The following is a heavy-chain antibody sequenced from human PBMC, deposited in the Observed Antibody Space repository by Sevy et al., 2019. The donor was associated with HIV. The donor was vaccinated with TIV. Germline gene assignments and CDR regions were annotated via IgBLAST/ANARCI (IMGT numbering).Heavy chain of an antibody. D-gene: IGHD2-2*01. CDR3: ARVEGYDLYYYGMDV. CDR1: GYTFTSYG. Sequence: ASVKVSCKASGYTFTSYGISWVRQAPGQGLEWMGWISAYNGNTNYAQKLQGRVTMTTDTSTSTAYMELRSLRSDDTAVYYCARVEGYDLYYYGMDVWGQGTTVTVSS. V-gene: IGHV1-18*04. J-gene: IGHJ6*02. CDR2: ISAYNGNT.